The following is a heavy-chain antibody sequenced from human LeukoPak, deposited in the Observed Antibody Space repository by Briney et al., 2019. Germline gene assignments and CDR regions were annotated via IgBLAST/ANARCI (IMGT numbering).Heavy chain of an antibody. D-gene: IGHD3-10*01. Sequence: GGTLSLSCAASGFTVSSNNMNWVRHAPGQGQELVSVIYSGGSTYSADSVKGRFTISRDNSKSKLYIQMNSLRAEDTAVYYCAGAKPKNMVRGLIMRRESRYYFDYWGQGTLVTVSS. CDR3: AGAKPKNMVRGLIMRRESRYYFDY. CDR1: GFTVSSNN. V-gene: IGHV3-53*01. J-gene: IGHJ4*02. CDR2: IYSGGST.